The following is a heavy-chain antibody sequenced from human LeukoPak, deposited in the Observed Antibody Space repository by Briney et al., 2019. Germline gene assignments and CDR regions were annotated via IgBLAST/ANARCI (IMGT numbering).Heavy chain of an antibody. CDR2: ISSSSTYI. J-gene: IGHJ6*03. CDR1: GFTFSSYS. D-gene: IGHD5-18*01. Sequence: GGSLRLSCAASGFTFSSYSLNWVRQAPGKGLEWVSSISSSSTYIYYADSVKGRFTISRDNAKNLLYLQMNSLRAEDTAVYYCARGGAMGYYYMDVWGKGTTVTVSS. CDR3: ARGGAMGYYYMDV. V-gene: IGHV3-21*06.